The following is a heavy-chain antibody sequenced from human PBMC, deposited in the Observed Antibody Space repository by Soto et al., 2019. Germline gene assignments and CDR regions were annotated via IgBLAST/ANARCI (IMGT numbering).Heavy chain of an antibody. J-gene: IGHJ4*02. CDR3: VRASWPVIDALYFFEF. V-gene: IGHV1-8*01. D-gene: IGHD2-21*01. CDR2: MNPNSGNT. CDR1: EYTFTSYD. Sequence: ASVKVSCKASEYTFTSYDINWVRQATGQGLEWMGWMNPNSGNTGYARKFQGRVTTTRDTSISTAYMELRSLSSEDTAIYYCVRASWPVIDALYFFEFWGQGTPVTVSS.